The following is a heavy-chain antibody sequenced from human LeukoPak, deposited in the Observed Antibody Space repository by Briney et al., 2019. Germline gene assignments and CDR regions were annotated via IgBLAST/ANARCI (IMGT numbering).Heavy chain of an antibody. Sequence: YPGGSLRLSCAVSGFTFSSYAMHWVRQAPGKGLEYVSAINNNGGSTYYANSVKGRFTISRDNSKNTLYLQMGSLRAEDMAVYYCASSPPSGTTWYFDLWGRGTLVTVSS. CDR1: GFTFSSYA. V-gene: IGHV3-64*01. CDR3: ASSPPSGTTWYFDL. D-gene: IGHD1-7*01. CDR2: INNNGGST. J-gene: IGHJ2*01.